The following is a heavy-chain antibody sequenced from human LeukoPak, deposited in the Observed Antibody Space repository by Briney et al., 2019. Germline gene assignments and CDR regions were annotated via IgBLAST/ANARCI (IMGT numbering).Heavy chain of an antibody. CDR1: GYTFTGYY. J-gene: IGHJ4*02. V-gene: IGHV1-2*02. D-gene: IGHD3-10*01. CDR2: INPNSGGT. Sequence: ASVKVSCKASGYTFTGYYMHWVRQAPGQVLEGMGWINPNSGGTNYAQKFQGRVTMTRDTSISTAYMELSRLRSDDTAVYYCARGRHYYGSGSDYDYWGQGTLVTVSS. CDR3: ARGRHYYGSGSDYDY.